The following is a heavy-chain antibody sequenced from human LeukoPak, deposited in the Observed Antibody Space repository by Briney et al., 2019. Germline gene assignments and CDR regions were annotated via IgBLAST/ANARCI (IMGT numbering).Heavy chain of an antibody. CDR2: INSDGSST. D-gene: IGHD3-9*01. CDR3: ARGRYFDWFDY. J-gene: IGHJ4*02. Sequence: GGSLRLSCAASGFTFSSYWMHWVRQAPGKGLVWVSRINSDGSSTSYADSVKGRFTISRDNAKNTLYLQMNGLRAEDTAVYYCARGRYFDWFDYWGQGTLVTVSS. V-gene: IGHV3-74*01. CDR1: GFTFSSYW.